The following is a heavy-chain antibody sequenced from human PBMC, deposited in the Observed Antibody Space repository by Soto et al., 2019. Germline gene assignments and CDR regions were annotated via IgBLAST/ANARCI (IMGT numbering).Heavy chain of an antibody. D-gene: IGHD1-7*01. CDR3: ARECITGTTGAYYYYYGMDV. CDR1: GYTFTSYY. V-gene: IGHV1-46*01. CDR2: INPSGGST. Sequence: ASVKVSCKASGYTFTSYYMHWVRQAPGQGLEWMGIINPSGGSTSYAQKFQGRVTMTRDTSTSTVYMELSSLRSEDTAVYYRARECITGTTGAYYYYYGMDVCGQGTTDTVSS. J-gene: IGHJ6*02.